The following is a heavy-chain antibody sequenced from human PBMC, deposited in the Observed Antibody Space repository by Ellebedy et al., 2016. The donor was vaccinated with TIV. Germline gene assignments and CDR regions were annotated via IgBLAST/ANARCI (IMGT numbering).Heavy chain of an antibody. Sequence: SQTLSLTCAISGDSVSSNSAAWTWLTLSPSIRLGWLGRTYFRYKWYYDYAVSVKSRIIINPDTSKNQFSLQLNSVTHEDTAVYYCAGWVSYMGNWGQGTLVTVSS. D-gene: IGHD3-16*01. V-gene: IGHV6-1*01. CDR3: AGWVSYMGN. J-gene: IGHJ4*02. CDR1: GDSVSSNSAA. CDR2: TYFRYKWYY.